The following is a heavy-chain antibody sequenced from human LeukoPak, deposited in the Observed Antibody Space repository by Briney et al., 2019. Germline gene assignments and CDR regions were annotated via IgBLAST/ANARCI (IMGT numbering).Heavy chain of an antibody. Sequence: PSETLSLTCTVSGGSISSYYWSWIRQPAGKGLEWIGRIYTSGSTNYNPSLKSRVTMSVDTSKNQFSLKLSSVTAADTAVYYCARNFYYCDSSGYYGPRFDYWGQGTLVTVSS. CDR3: ARNFYYCDSSGYYGPRFDY. V-gene: IGHV4-4*07. CDR2: IYTSGST. D-gene: IGHD3-22*01. CDR1: GGSISSYY. J-gene: IGHJ4*02.